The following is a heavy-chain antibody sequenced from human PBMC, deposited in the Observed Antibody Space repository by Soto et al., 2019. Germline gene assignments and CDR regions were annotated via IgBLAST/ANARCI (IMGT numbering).Heavy chain of an antibody. CDR1: GYTFSRYG. CDR2: INGNTGHT. J-gene: IGHJ4*02. V-gene: IGHV1-18*01. Sequence: QVQLVQSGAEVREPGASVKVSCKTSGYTFSRYGITWVRQAPGQGLEWMGWINGNTGHTIYAMNLEDRLTISTDTATSTAYMELRRLKSDDTAVYYWARERKWAPLPYWGQGTLVTVSS. CDR3: ARERKWAPLPY. D-gene: IGHD1-26*01.